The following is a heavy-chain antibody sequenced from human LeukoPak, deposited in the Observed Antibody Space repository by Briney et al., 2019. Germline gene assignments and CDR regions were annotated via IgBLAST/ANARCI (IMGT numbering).Heavy chain of an antibody. CDR3: ARGFSHSS. Sequence: GGSLRLSCAASGFTFSNYRMNWVRHSPGRGLEWVANIKEDGSEEHYADSVKGRFTISRDNAKSSLHLQMDSLRAEDTAVYFCARGFSHSSWGQETLVTVS. CDR1: GFTFSNYR. V-gene: IGHV3-7*03. CDR2: IKEDGSEE. J-gene: IGHJ5*02. D-gene: IGHD6-13*01.